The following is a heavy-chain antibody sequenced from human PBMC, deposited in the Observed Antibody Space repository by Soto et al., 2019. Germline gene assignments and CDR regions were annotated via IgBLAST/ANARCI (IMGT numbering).Heavy chain of an antibody. J-gene: IGHJ4*02. CDR2: TYQSGTT. CDR3: ARDNRSGYYFDY. CDR1: GGSISSGGYS. Sequence: QLQLQEYGSGLVKPSQTLSLTCTVSGGSISSGGYSWNWIRQPPGKGLEWIGNTYQSGTTDYNPSLKSRVTLSVDRSKNQFSLKLSSVTAEDTAVYYCARDNRSGYYFDYWGQGTLVTVSS. V-gene: IGHV4-30-2*01. D-gene: IGHD3-22*01.